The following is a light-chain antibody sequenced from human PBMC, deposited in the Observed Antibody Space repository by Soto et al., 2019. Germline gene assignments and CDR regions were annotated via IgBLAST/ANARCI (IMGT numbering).Light chain of an antibody. J-gene: IGLJ2*01. CDR1: SSNIGAGYD. Sequence: QSALTQPPSVSGAPGQRVTISCTGSSSNIGAGYDVHWYQQLPGTAPKLLIYGNSNRPSGVPDRFSGSKSGTSASLAITGLHAEDEADYYCQSYDSSLSGGVFGGGTKLTVL. CDR3: QSYDSSLSGGV. CDR2: GNS. V-gene: IGLV1-40*01.